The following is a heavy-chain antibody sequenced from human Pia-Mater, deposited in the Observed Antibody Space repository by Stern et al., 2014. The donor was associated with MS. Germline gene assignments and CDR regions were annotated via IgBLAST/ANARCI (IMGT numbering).Heavy chain of an antibody. V-gene: IGHV4-39*01. J-gene: IGHJ4*02. CDR2: IYYTGRT. Sequence: QLQLQESGPGLVKPSETLSLTCTVSGGSVSSSTYYWGWIRQPPGKNLEWIGSIYYTGRTYYTPSLTSRLTISLGASKNQFSRKLPSVTAADTAVYYCARQGSFDFWSGWGQGTLVTVSS. CDR1: GGSVSSSTYY. CDR3: ARQGSFDFWSG. D-gene: IGHD3-3*01.